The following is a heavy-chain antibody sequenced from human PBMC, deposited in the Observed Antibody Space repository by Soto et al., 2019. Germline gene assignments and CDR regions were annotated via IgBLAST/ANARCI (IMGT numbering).Heavy chain of an antibody. V-gene: IGHV3-33*01. CDR2: IWYDGSNK. D-gene: IGHD2-2*01. Sequence: GGSLRLSCAASGFTFRGYGMHWVRQAPGKGLEWVAVIWYDGSNKYYADSVKGRFTISRDNSKNTLYLQMNSLRAEDTAGYYCARGDCSSTNCYAFDYWGQGTLVTVSS. CDR1: GFTFRGYG. J-gene: IGHJ4*02. CDR3: ARGDCSSTNCYAFDY.